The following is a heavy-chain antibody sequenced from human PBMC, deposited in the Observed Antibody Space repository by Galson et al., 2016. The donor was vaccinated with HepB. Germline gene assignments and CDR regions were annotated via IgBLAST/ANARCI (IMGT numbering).Heavy chain of an antibody. CDR3: PREQDYGYYRTADY. CDR2: ATYDGGNK. Sequence: SLRLSCAASGFSFSDCGMHWVRQAPGRGLEWLAVATYDGGNKYYADSVRGRFTISTDKSKNTVYLEMSSLRAEDTAVYYCPREQDYGYYRTADYWGQGTLVTVSS. V-gene: IGHV3-33*05. CDR1: GFSFSDCG. D-gene: IGHD4-17*01. J-gene: IGHJ4*02.